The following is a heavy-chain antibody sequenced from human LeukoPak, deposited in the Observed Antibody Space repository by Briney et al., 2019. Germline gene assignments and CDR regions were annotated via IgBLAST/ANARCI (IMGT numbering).Heavy chain of an antibody. CDR3: AASRIAAAGTDLRFDP. J-gene: IGHJ5*02. V-gene: IGHV4-39*07. D-gene: IGHD6-13*01. CDR2: IYYSGST. CDR1: GGSISSSSYY. Sequence: SETLSLTCTVSGGSISSSSYYWGWIRQPPGKGLEWIGSIYYSGSTYYNPSLKSRVTISVDTSKNQFSLKLSSVTAADTAVYYCAASRIAAAGTDLRFDPWGQGTLVTVSS.